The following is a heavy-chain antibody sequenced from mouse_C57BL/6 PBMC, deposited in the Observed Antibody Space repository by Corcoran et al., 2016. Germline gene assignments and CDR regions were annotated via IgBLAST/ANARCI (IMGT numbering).Heavy chain of an antibody. CDR1: GYTFTDYY. CDR3: ARAKVQRGNAMDY. J-gene: IGHJ4*01. V-gene: IGHV1-26*01. D-gene: IGHD1-3*01. Sequence: EVQLQQSGPELVKPGASVKISCKASGYTFTDYYMNWVKQSHGKSLEWIGDINPNNGGTSYNQKFKGKATLTVDKSSSTAYMELRSLTSEDSAVYYCARAKVQRGNAMDYWGQGTSVTVSS. CDR2: INPNNGGT.